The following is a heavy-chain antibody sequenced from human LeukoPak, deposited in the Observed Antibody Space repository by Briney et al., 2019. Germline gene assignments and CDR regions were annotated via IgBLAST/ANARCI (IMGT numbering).Heavy chain of an antibody. Sequence: ASVKVSCKASGYTFTSYDINWVRQATGQGLEWMGWMNPNSGNTGYAQKFQGRVTMTRNTSISTAYMELSSLRSEDTAVYYCARGLRYSSSWYATHWGKGTLVTVSS. D-gene: IGHD6-13*01. J-gene: IGHJ4*02. V-gene: IGHV1-8*01. CDR3: ARGLRYSSSWYATH. CDR2: MNPNSGNT. CDR1: GYTFTSYD.